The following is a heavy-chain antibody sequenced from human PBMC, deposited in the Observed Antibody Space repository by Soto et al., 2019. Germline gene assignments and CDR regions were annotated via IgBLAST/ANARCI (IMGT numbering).Heavy chain of an antibody. J-gene: IGHJ6*01. Sequence: QVQLVQSGAEVKKPGSSVKVSCKASGGTFSSYAISWVRQAPGQGLEWMGGIIPIFGTANYAQKFQGRVTINADESTSTAYMELSSLRSEDTAVYYCALKTYYDFWSGYHDYYYGMDVWGQGTTVTVSS. CDR1: GGTFSSYA. CDR3: ALKTYYDFWSGYHDYYYGMDV. D-gene: IGHD3-3*01. V-gene: IGHV1-69*01. CDR2: IIPIFGTA.